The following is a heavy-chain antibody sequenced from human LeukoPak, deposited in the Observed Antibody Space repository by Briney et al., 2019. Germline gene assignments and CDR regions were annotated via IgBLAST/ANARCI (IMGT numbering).Heavy chain of an antibody. CDR3: ARGFPRIRASWNLARPFDP. CDR1: GGSISSYY. D-gene: IGHD1-7*01. V-gene: IGHV4-59*01. CDR2: IYYSGST. J-gene: IGHJ5*02. Sequence: PSETLSLTCTVSGGSISSYYWSWIRQPPGKGLEWIGYIYYSGSTNYNPSLKSRVTISVDTSKNQFSLKLSSVTAADTAVYYCARGFPRIRASWNLARPFDPWGQGTLVTVSS.